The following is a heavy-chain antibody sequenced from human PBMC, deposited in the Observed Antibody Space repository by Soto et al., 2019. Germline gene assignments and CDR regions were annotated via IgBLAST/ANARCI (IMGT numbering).Heavy chain of an antibody. CDR3: ARHRFNYYDDTGYYSFDY. D-gene: IGHD3-22*01. Sequence: QVQLVQSGAEVKKPGASVKVSCKASGYSFTSYGISWVRQAPGQGPEWMGWISGHNGNTNHPQSLQGRVTMNTDTSRNTAYMELRSLRSDDTAVYYCARHRFNYYDDTGYYSFDYWGQGTLVTVSS. J-gene: IGHJ4*02. CDR1: GYSFTSYG. CDR2: ISGHNGNT. V-gene: IGHV1-18*04.